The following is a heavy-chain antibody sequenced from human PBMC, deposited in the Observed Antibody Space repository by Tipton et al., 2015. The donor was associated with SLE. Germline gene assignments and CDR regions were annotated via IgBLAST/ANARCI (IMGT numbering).Heavy chain of an antibody. CDR3: ARRGGYSASSWCFDL. D-gene: IGHD6-6*01. V-gene: IGHV4-59*01. J-gene: IGHJ2*01. CDR2: IYNGENT. CDR1: GGSIKNYY. Sequence: TLSLTCTVSGGSIKNYYWTWIRQPPGKGLEWIGYIYNGENTNSNPSLKSRVTISVDTSKNQFSLKLNSVTAADTAVYYCARRGGYSASSWCFDLWGRGTLVTVSS.